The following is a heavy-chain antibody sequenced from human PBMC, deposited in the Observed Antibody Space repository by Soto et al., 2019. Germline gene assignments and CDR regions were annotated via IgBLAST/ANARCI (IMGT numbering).Heavy chain of an antibody. CDR1: GFTFNNYA. CDR3: AKASPSARGNGWYLFDC. Sequence: EVQLLESGGGLAQPGGSLRLSCAASGFTFNNYAMSWVRQAPGKGLEWVSAISGSAGSTYYADSVKGRFTISRDNSKNTLYVQMDSLRAEDTAVYYCAKASPSARGNGWYLFDCWGQGTLVTVSS. CDR2: ISGSAGST. D-gene: IGHD6-19*01. V-gene: IGHV3-23*01. J-gene: IGHJ4*02.